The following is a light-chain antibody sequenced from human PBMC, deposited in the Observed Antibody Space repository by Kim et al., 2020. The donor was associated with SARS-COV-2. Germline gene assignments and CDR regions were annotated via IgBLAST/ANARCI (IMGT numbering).Light chain of an antibody. J-gene: IGKJ2*01. CDR2: TAS. CDR3: QQLNTYPYT. CDR1: EGIGRY. V-gene: IGKV1-9*01. Sequence: SVGHRFHIYSRAGEGIGRYLAGYQQKPGEAPKVLIHTASILQTGVPSRFSGSGSGTDFALTISSLQPEDSATYFCQQLNTYPYTFGQGTKLEI.